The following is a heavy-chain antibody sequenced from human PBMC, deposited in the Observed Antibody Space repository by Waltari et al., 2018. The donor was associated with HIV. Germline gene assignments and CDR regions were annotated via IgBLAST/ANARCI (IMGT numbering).Heavy chain of an antibody. Sequence: QVQLQESGPGLVKPSGTLSLTCAVSGGSISSSNWWSWVRQPPGKGLEWIGAIYHSGSNNDDPSRKSRVTRSVDKCKNQFSLKLSSVTDADTAVYYCARDRGIGYCSGGSCDDLGYFDYWGQGTLVTVSS. J-gene: IGHJ4*02. V-gene: IGHV4-4*02. CDR2: IYHSGSN. CDR3: ARDRGIGYCSGGSCDDLGYFDY. D-gene: IGHD2-15*01. CDR1: GGSISSSNW.